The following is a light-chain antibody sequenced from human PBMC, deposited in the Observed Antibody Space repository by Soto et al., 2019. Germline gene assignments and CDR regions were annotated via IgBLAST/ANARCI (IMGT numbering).Light chain of an antibody. V-gene: IGKV3-15*01. CDR2: GAS. J-gene: IGKJ4*01. CDR1: QSVSSN. Sequence: EICRTQSPATLSISPGERATLSCRASQSVSSNLAWYQQKPGQAPRLLIYGASTRATGIPARFSGSGSGTEFTLTINSLQSEDFAVYYCQQYKNWPPLTFGGGTKVAIK. CDR3: QQYKNWPPLT.